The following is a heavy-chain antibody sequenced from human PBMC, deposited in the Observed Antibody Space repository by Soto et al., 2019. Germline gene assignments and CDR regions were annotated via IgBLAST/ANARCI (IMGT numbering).Heavy chain of an antibody. Sequence: GGSLRLSCAASGFTVSSNYMSWVRQAPGKGLERVSVIYSGGSTYYADSVKGRFTISRDNSKNTLYLQMNSLRAEDTAVYYCARELSPSEGGSSYFDYWRHGTLVTVST. V-gene: IGHV3-53*01. D-gene: IGHD1-26*01. CDR2: IYSGGST. CDR1: GFTVSSNY. J-gene: IGHJ4*01. CDR3: ARELSPSEGGSSYFDY.